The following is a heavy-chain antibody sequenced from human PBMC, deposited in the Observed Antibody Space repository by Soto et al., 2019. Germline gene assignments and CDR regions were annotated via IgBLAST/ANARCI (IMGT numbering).Heavy chain of an antibody. V-gene: IGHV3-33*01. CDR1: GLTFSNHG. CDR3: ASTTGSWSTLVYFFDY. D-gene: IGHD6-13*01. Sequence: QVQLVESGGGVVQPGGSLRLSCAASGLTFSNHGMHWVRQAPGKGLEWVAIIWHDGSNKHYAESVRGRFTISRDNSKNTLYLQMNTLRAEDTAVYSCASTTGSWSTLVYFFDYWGQGTLVTVSS. CDR2: IWHDGSNK. J-gene: IGHJ4*02.